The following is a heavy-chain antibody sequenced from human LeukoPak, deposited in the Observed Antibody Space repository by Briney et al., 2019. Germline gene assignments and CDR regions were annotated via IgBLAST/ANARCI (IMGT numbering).Heavy chain of an antibody. CDR2: IKKDGSEE. CDR1: GFTLNSYL. D-gene: IGHD1-14*01. Sequence: GGSLRLSCAASGFTLNSYLMSWVRQAPGKGLEWVANIKKDGSEESYLDSVKGRFTVSRDNAKNSLFLQMNSLRGEDTAVYYCARSNPNRNALDLWGQGTMVTISS. V-gene: IGHV3-7*01. CDR3: ARSNPNRNALDL. J-gene: IGHJ3*01.